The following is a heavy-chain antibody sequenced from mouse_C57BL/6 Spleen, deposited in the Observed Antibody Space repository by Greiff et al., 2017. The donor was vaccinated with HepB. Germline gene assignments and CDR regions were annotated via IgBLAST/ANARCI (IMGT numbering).Heavy chain of an antibody. CDR1: GFTFSDYG. CDR3: ARDFLAWFAY. CDR2: ISSGSSTI. V-gene: IGHV5-17*01. Sequence: EVQGVESGGGLVKPGGSLKLSCAASGFTFSDYGMHWVRQAPEKGLEWVAYISSGSSTIYYADTVKGRFTLSRDNAKNTLFLQRTSRRSEDTAMYYCARDFLAWFAYWGQGTLVTVSA. J-gene: IGHJ3*01.